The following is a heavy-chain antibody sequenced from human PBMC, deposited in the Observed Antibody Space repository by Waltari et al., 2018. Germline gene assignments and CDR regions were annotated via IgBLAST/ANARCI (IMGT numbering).Heavy chain of an antibody. D-gene: IGHD6-19*01. CDR3: ARGLGSGWYYDY. V-gene: IGHV1-69*14. J-gene: IGHJ4*02. Sequence: QVQLVQSGAEVKKPGSSVKVSCKASGCTFSSYASSWVRQAPGQGLEWIGGIIPIFGTANYAQQFQGIVTSTADKSTSTAYMELSSLRSEDTAVYYCARGLGSGWYYDYWCQGTLVTVSS. CDR1: GCTFSSYA. CDR2: IIPIFGTA.